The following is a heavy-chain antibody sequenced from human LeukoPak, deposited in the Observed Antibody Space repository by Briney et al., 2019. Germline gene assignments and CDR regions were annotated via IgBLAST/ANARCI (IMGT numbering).Heavy chain of an antibody. D-gene: IGHD6-6*01. CDR3: AADSSSRDC. CDR2: INHSGST. J-gene: IGHJ4*02. Sequence: NSSETLSLTCAVYGGSFSGYYWSWTRQPPGKGLEWIGKINHSGSTNYNPSLKSRVTISVDTSKNQFSLKLSSVTAADTAVYYCAADSSSRDCWGQGTLVTVSS. V-gene: IGHV4-34*01. CDR1: GGSFSGYY.